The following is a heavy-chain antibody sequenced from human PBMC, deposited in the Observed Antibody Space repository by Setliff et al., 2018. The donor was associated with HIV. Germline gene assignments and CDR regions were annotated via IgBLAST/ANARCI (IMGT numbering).Heavy chain of an antibody. J-gene: IGHJ4*02. CDR1: GGSNSGVY. D-gene: IGHD1-7*01. CDR3: ARHPREETQRNYKFDS. Sequence: SETLSLTCTVSGGSNSGVYWSWIRQPPGKGLEWIGYIHTSGRTNYNYPFKTRATISRDTSKNQFSLRLSSVTATDTAMYYCARHPREETQRNYKFDSWGQGTLVTVSS. CDR2: IHTSGRT. V-gene: IGHV4-4*09.